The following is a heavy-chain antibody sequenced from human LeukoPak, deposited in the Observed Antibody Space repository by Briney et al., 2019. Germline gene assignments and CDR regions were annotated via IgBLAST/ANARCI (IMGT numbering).Heavy chain of an antibody. V-gene: IGHV3-64D*06. CDR3: LKPYDY. CDR2: ISSSGGST. CDR1: GLTFTSNT. Sequence: PGGPLRLSCSVSGLTFTSNTMHWVRQAPGKGLEYVSAISSSGGSTYYADTVKGRFTISRDNSKSTLYLQMSSLRAEDTAVYYCLKPYDYWGRGTLVTVSS. J-gene: IGHJ4*02.